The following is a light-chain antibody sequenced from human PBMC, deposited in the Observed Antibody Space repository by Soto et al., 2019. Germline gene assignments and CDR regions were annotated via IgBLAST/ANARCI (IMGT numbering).Light chain of an antibody. Sequence: QSALTQPASVSGSPGQSITISCTGTTSDLGHYNYVSWYQKHPGTAPRLMIYEVTNRPSGVSNRFSGSKSGNTASLTISGLQAEDEADYYCASYTNISTPLFGGGTKLTVL. V-gene: IGLV2-14*01. J-gene: IGLJ2*01. CDR3: ASYTNISTPL. CDR1: TSDLGHYNY. CDR2: EVT.